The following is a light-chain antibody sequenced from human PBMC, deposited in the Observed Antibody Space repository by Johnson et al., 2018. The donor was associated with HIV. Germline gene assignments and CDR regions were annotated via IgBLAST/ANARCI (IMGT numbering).Light chain of an antibody. CDR2: END. J-gene: IGLJ1*01. CDR1: GSNIGNNY. CDR3: GTWDSSLSAGRV. Sequence: QSVLTQPPSVSAAPGQRVTISCSGSGSNIGNNYVSWYQVLPGTAPKLLIYENDKRPSGIPDRFSGSKSGTSATLGITGLQTGDEADYYCGTWDSSLSAGRVFGTGTKVTVL. V-gene: IGLV1-51*02.